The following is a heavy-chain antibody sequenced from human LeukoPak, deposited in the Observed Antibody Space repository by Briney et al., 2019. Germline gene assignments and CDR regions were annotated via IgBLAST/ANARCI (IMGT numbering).Heavy chain of an antibody. J-gene: IGHJ4*02. D-gene: IGHD6-13*01. CDR2: IIPIFGTA. CDR3: AREPIHRPIAAAGTLPDY. V-gene: IGHV1-69*05. CDR1: GGTFSSYA. Sequence: ASVKVSCKASGGTFSSYAISWARQAPGQGLEWMGGIIPIFGTANYAQKFQGRVTITTDESTSTAYMELSSLRSEDTAVYYCAREPIHRPIAAAGTLPDYWGQGTLVTVSS.